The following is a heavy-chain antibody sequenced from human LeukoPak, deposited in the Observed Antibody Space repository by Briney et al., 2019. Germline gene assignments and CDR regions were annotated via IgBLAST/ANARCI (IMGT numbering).Heavy chain of an antibody. D-gene: IGHD6-13*01. CDR1: GFTVSSNYA. J-gene: IGHJ4*02. CDR3: ASRSSTVAATVLFDY. V-gene: IGHV3-23*01. Sequence: GGSLRLSCAASGFTVSSNYAMSWVRQAPGKGLEWVSSITGGGTRAYYADSVKGRFTISRDNSGYTLHLQMNSLRAEDTAVYYCASRSSTVAATVLFDYWGQGTLVTVSS. CDR2: ITGGGTRA.